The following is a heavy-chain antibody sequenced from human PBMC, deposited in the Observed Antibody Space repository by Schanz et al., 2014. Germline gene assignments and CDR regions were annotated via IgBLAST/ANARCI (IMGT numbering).Heavy chain of an antibody. Sequence: EVQLAESGGGLIQPGGSLRLSCVVSGFSVSNPYMHWVRQPPGKGLEWVSVINSAGTTYYADSVKGRFTFSRDSSKNTVYLQMDSLRADDTSVYYCARGRGYRIGQWGQGILVTVSS. CDR3: ARGRGYRIGQ. CDR1: GFSVSNPY. D-gene: IGHD5-18*01. CDR2: INSAGTT. J-gene: IGHJ4*02. V-gene: IGHV3-53*01.